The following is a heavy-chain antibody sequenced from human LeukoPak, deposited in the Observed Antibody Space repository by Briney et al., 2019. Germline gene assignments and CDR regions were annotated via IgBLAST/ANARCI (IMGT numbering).Heavy chain of an antibody. CDR1: GYSFTDSY. CDR2: INPNSGDT. V-gene: IGHV1-2*02. J-gene: IGHJ4*02. CDR3: ADDLTGGAGY. Sequence: GASVKVSCKASGYSFTDSYLHWVRQAPGQGLEWMGWINPNSGDTNYAQKFQGRVTMTRDTSISTAYMELSRLRSDDTAVYYCADDLTGGAGYWGQGTLVTVSS. D-gene: IGHD1-14*01.